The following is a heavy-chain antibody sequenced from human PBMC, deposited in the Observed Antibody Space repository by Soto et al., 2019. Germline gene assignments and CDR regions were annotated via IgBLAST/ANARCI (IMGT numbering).Heavy chain of an antibody. CDR1: GGSISSGGYY. J-gene: IGHJ6*03. D-gene: IGHD3-3*01. CDR2: IYYSGST. V-gene: IGHV4-39*01. Sequence: SETLSLTCTVSGGSISSGGYYWSWIRQPPGKGLEWIGSIYYSGSTYYNPSLKSRVTISVDTSKNQFSLKLSSVTAADTAVYYCASLYDFWSGYYTGYYYYYMDVWGKGTTVTVSS. CDR3: ASLYDFWSGYYTGYYYYYMDV.